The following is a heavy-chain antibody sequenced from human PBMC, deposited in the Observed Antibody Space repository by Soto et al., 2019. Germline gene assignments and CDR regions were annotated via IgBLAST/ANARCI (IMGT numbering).Heavy chain of an antibody. V-gene: IGHV3-23*01. CDR3: AVYGSGSYYSYYYYGMDV. J-gene: IGHJ6*02. Sequence: GGSLRLSCAASGLTFSSYAMSWVRQAPGKGLEWVSAISGSGGSTYYADSVKGRFTISRDNSKNTLYLQMNSLRAEDTAVYYCAVYGSGSYYSYYYYGMDVWGQGTTVTVSS. D-gene: IGHD3-10*01. CDR2: ISGSGGST. CDR1: GLTFSSYA.